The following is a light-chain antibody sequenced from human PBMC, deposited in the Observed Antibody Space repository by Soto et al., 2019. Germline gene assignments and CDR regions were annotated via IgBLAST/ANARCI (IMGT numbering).Light chain of an antibody. CDR1: SSNFGAGYD. CDR2: SNN. J-gene: IGLJ1*01. Sequence: QSALTQPPSVSGAPGQRVTISCTGSSSNFGAGYDVHWYQHLPGTAPKLLIYSNNQRPSGVPDRFSGSKSGTSASLAITGLQAEDEADYYCQSYDSSLSGYVFGPGTKLTVL. CDR3: QSYDSSLSGYV. V-gene: IGLV1-40*01.